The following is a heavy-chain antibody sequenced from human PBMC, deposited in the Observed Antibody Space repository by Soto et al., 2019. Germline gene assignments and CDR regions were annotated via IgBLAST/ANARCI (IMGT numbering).Heavy chain of an antibody. J-gene: IGHJ6*02. CDR3: ARTVVPAAMGYYYYGMDV. Sequence: YISVCLKISWVRQMPGKGLEWMGRIDPSDSYTNYSPSFQGHVTISADKSISTAYLQWSSLKASDTAMYYCARTVVPAAMGYYYYGMDVWGQGTTVTVSS. CDR2: IDPSDSYT. V-gene: IGHV5-10-1*01. CDR1: YISVCLK. D-gene: IGHD2-2*01.